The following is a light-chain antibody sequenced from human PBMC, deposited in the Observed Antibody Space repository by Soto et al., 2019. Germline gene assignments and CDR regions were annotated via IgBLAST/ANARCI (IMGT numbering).Light chain of an antibody. Sequence: DIQMTQSPSTLSGSVGDRVTITCRASQTISSWLAWYQQKPGKAPKLLMFDVSNLESGVPSRFSGSGSGTEFTLSISSLHSDDLATYYCQQYDYSRTFGQGTKVDIK. J-gene: IGKJ1*01. CDR3: QQYDYSRT. CDR2: DVS. CDR1: QTISSW. V-gene: IGKV1-5*01.